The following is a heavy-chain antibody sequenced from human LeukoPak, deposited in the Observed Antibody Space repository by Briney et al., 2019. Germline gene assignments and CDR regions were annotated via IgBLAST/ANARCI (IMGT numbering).Heavy chain of an antibody. J-gene: IGHJ4*02. V-gene: IGHV3-48*03. CDR3: ARMALPLWSSYFDS. Sequence: GGSLRLSCAASGFTFSSYEMIWVRQAPGKGLEWLSYITASGSITRYADSVEGRFTISRDNGENSLYLQMNSLRAEDTAVYCCARMALPLWSSYFDSWGQGTLVTVSS. CDR1: GFTFSSYE. CDR2: ITASGSIT. D-gene: IGHD3-10*01.